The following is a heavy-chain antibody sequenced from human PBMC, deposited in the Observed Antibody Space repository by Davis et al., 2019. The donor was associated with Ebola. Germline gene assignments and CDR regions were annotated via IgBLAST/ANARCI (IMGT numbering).Heavy chain of an antibody. CDR3: ARDGPERALEV. D-gene: IGHD1-1*01. Sequence: GESLKISCAVSGLSFETYAMTWVRQAPGKGLEWVSTISGSGGNTYYADSVKGRFSISRDNSKNTLYLQMNSLRAEDTAVYYCARDGPERALEVWGKGTTVTVSS. CDR1: GLSFETYA. V-gene: IGHV3-23*01. CDR2: ISGSGGNT. J-gene: IGHJ6*04.